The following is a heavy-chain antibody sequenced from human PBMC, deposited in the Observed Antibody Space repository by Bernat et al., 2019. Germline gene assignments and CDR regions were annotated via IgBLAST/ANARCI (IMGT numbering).Heavy chain of an antibody. CDR3: AREGGEVEDIWSSEFYYYYGMDV. CDR1: GFTFSSYA. CDR2: ISYAGSNK. V-gene: IGHV3-30-3*01. Sequence: QVQLVESGGGVVQPWRSLRLSCAASGFTFSSYAMHWVRQAPGKGLEWVAVISYAGSNKYYVDSVKGRFTISRDNSKNTLYLQMNSLRAEDTAVYYWAREGGEVEDIWSSEFYYYYGMDVWGQVTTVTVSS. J-gene: IGHJ6*02. D-gene: IGHD2-15*01.